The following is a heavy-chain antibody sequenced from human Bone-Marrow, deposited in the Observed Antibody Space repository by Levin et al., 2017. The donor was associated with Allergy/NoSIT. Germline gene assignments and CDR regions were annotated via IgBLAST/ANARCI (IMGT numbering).Heavy chain of an antibody. CDR1: GFTFSYAW. CDR3: TKGLYCSSTSCPGGYDY. CDR2: IKSKTDGGAI. J-gene: IGHJ4*02. Sequence: GGSLRLSCSASGFTFSYAWLTWVRQAPGKGLEWVGRIKSKTDGGAIDYAAPVKGRFTISRDDSKDTVYLQMNSLKTEDTAVYYCTKGLYCSSTSCPGGYDYWGQGTLVTVSS. D-gene: IGHD2-2*01. V-gene: IGHV3-15*01.